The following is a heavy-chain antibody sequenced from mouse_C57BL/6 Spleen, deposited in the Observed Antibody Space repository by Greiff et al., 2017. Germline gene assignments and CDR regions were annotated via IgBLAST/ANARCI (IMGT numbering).Heavy chain of an antibody. J-gene: IGHJ2*01. CDR1: GYTFTSYW. D-gene: IGHD1-1*01. CDR3: ARSGRYGSSHFDY. V-gene: IGHV1-50*01. Sequence: QVQLQQPGAELVKPGASVKLSCKASGYTFTSYWMQWVKQRPGQGLEWIGEIDPSDSYTNYNQKFKGKATLTVDTSSSTAYMQLSSLTSEDSAVYYCARSGRYGSSHFDYWGQGTTLTVSS. CDR2: IDPSDSYT.